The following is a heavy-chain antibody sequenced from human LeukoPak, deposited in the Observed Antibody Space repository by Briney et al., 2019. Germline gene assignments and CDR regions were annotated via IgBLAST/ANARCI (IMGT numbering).Heavy chain of an antibody. CDR1: GGTFSSYT. V-gene: IGHV1-69*04. CDR3: AREGDIVVVPAATPTPRVFDY. Sequence: SVKVSCKASGGTFSSYTISWVRQAPGQGLEWMGRIIPILGIANYAQKSQGRVTITADKSTSTAYMELSSLRSEDTAVYYCAREGDIVVVPAATPTPRVFDYWGQGTLVTVSS. J-gene: IGHJ4*02. CDR2: IIPILGIA. D-gene: IGHD2-2*02.